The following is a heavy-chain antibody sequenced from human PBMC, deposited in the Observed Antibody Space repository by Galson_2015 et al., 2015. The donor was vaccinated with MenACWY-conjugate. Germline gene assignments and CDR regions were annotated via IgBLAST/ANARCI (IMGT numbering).Heavy chain of an antibody. D-gene: IGHD6-13*01. CDR3: VRDVCRSSSSWYDPDAFDN. J-gene: IGHJ3*02. V-gene: IGHV3-7*01. CDR2: IKQDGGEK. CDR1: GFTFSTYW. Sequence: SLRLSCAASGFTFSTYWMNWVRQAPGKGLEWVANIKQDGGEKYYVDSVKGRFTISRDNAKNSLRLQMNSLRAEDTAVYYCVRDVCRSSSSWYDPDAFDNWGQGTMVTVSS.